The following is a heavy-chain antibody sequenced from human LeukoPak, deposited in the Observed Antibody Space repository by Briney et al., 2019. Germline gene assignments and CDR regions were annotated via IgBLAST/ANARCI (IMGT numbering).Heavy chain of an antibody. J-gene: IGHJ4*02. Sequence: GGSLRLSCAASGFTFSSYAMGWVRQAPGKGLEWVANIKQDGSEKYYVDSVKGRFTISRDNAKNSLYLQMNSLRAEDTAVYYCASLDYGDYERGDDYWGQGTLVTASS. D-gene: IGHD4-17*01. CDR3: ASLDYGDYERGDDY. V-gene: IGHV3-7*01. CDR2: IKQDGSEK. CDR1: GFTFSSYA.